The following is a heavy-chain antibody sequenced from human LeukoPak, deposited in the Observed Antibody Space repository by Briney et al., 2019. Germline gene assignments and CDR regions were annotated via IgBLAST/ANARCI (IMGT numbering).Heavy chain of an antibody. CDR2: VSGSGGST. D-gene: IGHD5-18*01. CDR1: GFTFNNYA. Sequence: QPGGSLRLSCAASGFTFNNYAMSWVRQAPGKGLEWVSAVSGSGGSTYYTDSVKGRFTISRDNSKNTLYLQMNSLRAEDTAVYYCANRRVDTAMVTQKVFDGFQFWGQGTLVTVSS. CDR3: ANRRVDTAMVTQKVFDGFQF. J-gene: IGHJ4*02. V-gene: IGHV3-23*01.